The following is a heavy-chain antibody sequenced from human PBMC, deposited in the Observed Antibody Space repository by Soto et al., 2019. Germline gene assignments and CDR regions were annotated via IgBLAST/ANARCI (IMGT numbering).Heavy chain of an antibody. D-gene: IGHD3-3*01. CDR3: ARGRGGYDFWSGLYYMDA. CDR2: INPSGGST. Sequence: ASVKVSCKASGYTFTSYYMHWVRQAPGQGLEWMGIINPSGGSTSYAQKFQGRVTMTRDTSTSTVYMGLSSLRSEDTAVYYCARGRGGYDFWSGLYYMDAWGKGTTVTVSS. J-gene: IGHJ6*03. CDR1: GYTFTSYY. V-gene: IGHV1-46*03.